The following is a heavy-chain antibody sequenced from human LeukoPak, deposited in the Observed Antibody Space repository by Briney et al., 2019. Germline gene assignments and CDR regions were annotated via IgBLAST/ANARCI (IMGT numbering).Heavy chain of an antibody. V-gene: IGHV4-38-2*02. CDR1: GYSISSGYY. CDR2: INHSGST. CDR3: ARQRSIAARGWFDP. J-gene: IGHJ5*02. D-gene: IGHD6-6*01. Sequence: SETLSLTCTVSGYSISSGYYWGWIRQPPGKGLEWIGEINHSGSTNYNPSLKSRVTISVDTSKNQFSLKLSSVTAADTAVYYCARQRSIAARGWFDPWGQGTLVTVSS.